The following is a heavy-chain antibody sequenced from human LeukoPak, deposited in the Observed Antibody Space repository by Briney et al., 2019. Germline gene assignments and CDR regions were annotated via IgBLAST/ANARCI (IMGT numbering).Heavy chain of an antibody. CDR3: AKDPPALIVVVPAARVDY. J-gene: IGHJ4*02. D-gene: IGHD2-2*01. Sequence: PGGSLRLSCAASGFTFTSYAMSWVRQAPGKGLEWVSAISGSGGSTNYADSVKGRFTISRDNSKNTLYLQMNSLRAEDTAVYYCAKDPPALIVVVPAARVDYWGQGTLVTVSS. V-gene: IGHV3-23*01. CDR1: GFTFTSYA. CDR2: ISGSGGST.